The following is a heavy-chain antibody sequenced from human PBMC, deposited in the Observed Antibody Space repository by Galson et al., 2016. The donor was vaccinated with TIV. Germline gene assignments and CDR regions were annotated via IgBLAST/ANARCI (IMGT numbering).Heavy chain of an antibody. J-gene: IGHJ4*02. D-gene: IGHD2-21*01. Sequence: SVKVSCKASGYTFTIYTLHWVRQAPGQSLEWMGRIDAGNGNTKYSQKFQDRVTITSDTSASTVYLELSSRTSEDTAVYYCARPPYCGGDCYKYDYWGQGTLVTVSS. V-gene: IGHV1-3*01. CDR1: GYTFTIYT. CDR3: ARPPYCGGDCYKYDY. CDR2: IDAGNGNT.